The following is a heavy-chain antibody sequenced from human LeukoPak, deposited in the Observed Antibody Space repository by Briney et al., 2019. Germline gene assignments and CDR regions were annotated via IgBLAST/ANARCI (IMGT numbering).Heavy chain of an antibody. J-gene: IGHJ4*02. CDR2: IYSGGST. V-gene: IGHV3-66*01. Sequence: PGGSLRLSCAASGFTVSSNYMSWVRQAPGKGLEWVSVIYSGGSTYYADSVKGRFTISRDNSKNTLYLQMNSLRAEDTAVYYCAKDGGRVLRFLEWLNPGDYFDYWGQGTLVTVSS. CDR1: GFTVSSNY. CDR3: AKDGGRVLRFLEWLNPGDYFDY. D-gene: IGHD3-3*01.